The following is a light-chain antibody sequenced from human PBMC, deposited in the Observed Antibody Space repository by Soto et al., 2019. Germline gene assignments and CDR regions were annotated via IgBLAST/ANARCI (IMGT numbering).Light chain of an antibody. V-gene: IGLV1-40*01. CDR2: GNS. Sequence: QSVLTQPPSVSGAPGQRVTISCTGSSSNIGAGYDVHWYQQLPGTAPKLLIYGNSNRPSGVPDRFSGSKSGTSASLAITGLQAADEANYYCQAYDRSLSGLVFGGGTKLTVL. CDR1: SSNIGAGYD. CDR3: QAYDRSLSGLV. J-gene: IGLJ2*01.